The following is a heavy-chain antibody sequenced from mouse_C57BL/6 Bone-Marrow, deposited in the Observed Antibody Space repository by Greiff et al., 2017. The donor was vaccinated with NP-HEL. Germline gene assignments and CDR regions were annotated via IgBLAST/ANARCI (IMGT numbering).Heavy chain of an antibody. CDR2: IWGVGST. D-gene: IGHD2-4*01. J-gene: IGHJ2*01. Sequence: QVQLKESGPGLVAPSQSLSITCAVSGFSLTSYGVDWVRQSPGKGLEWLGVIWGVGSTNYNSALKSRLSISKDNSKSQVFLKMNSLQTEDTARDYCATYYDYDTSYFDDWGQGTTLTVSS. CDR3: ATYYDYDTSYFDD. CDR1: GFSLTSYG. V-gene: IGHV2-6*01.